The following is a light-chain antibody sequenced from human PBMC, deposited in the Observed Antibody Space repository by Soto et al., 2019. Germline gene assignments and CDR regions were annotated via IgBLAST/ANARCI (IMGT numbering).Light chain of an antibody. Sequence: QSVLTQPASVSGSPGQSITISCTGTSSDVGTYNLVSWYQQHPGKAPELLIYEGSKRPSGVSNRFSGSKSGNTASLTISGLQAEDEADYYCCSYAGSPTCPYVFGTGTKLTVL. V-gene: IGLV2-23*01. CDR3: CSYAGSPTCPYV. CDR1: SSDVGTYNL. CDR2: EGS. J-gene: IGLJ1*01.